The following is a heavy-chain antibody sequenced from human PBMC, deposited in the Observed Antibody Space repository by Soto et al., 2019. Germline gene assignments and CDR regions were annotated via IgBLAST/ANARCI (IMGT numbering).Heavy chain of an antibody. CDR2: IDPSDSQT. V-gene: IGHV5-10-1*04. J-gene: IGHJ6*02. CDR3: ARHGPRVYYDNSDYYYYGMDV. Sequence: PGESLKISCKGSGCSFAGYWITWVRQKPGKGLEWMGRIDPSDSQTYYSPSFQGQVTISADKSISTAYLQWSSLKASDTAMYYCARHGPRVYYDNSDYYYYGMDVWGQGTTVTVSS. D-gene: IGHD3-22*01. CDR1: GCSFAGYW.